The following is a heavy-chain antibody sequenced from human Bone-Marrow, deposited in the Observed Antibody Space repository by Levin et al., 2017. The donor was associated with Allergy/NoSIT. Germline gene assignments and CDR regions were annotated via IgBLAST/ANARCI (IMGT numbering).Heavy chain of an antibody. CDR2: ISSSSSTI. CDR3: ARVRDDSSGYSRGDY. J-gene: IGHJ4*02. CDR1: GFTFSSYS. D-gene: IGHD3-22*01. V-gene: IGHV3-48*04. Sequence: LSLTCAASGFTFSSYSMNWVRQAPGKGLEWVSYISSSSSTIYYADSVKGRFTISRDNAKNSLYLQMNSLRAEDTAVYYCARVRDDSSGYSRGDYWGQGTLVTVSS.